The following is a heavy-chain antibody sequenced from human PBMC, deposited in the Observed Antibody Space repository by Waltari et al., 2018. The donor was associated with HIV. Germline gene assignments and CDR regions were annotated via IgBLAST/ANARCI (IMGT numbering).Heavy chain of an antibody. CDR1: GTNFAGSW. V-gene: IGHV5-51*01. CDR3: ARRKGDYRTAFDT. CDR2: IYPGDSDA. Sequence: EEKLLQSGPEVKEPGESLKLSCKSLGTNFAGSWVGWVRQMLGKGLEWVGVIYPGDSDAVYSPSFQGRVIMSTDSSISTVYLQWSSLRASDTAMYYCARRKGDYRTAFDTWGQGTMVTASS. J-gene: IGHJ3*02. D-gene: IGHD4-17*01.